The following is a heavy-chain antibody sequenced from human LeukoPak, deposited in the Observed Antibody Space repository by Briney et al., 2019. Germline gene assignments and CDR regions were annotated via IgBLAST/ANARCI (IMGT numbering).Heavy chain of an antibody. CDR2: IYTSGGT. D-gene: IGHD3-16*01. Sequence: SETLSLTCTVSGVSVSSYYWSWIRQPAGKGLEWIGHIYTSGGTNYYPSLKSRVTMSVGTSKNQFSLKLSSVTAADTAVYYCARANWGYYYYSMDVWGKGTTVTVSS. CDR1: GVSVSSYY. J-gene: IGHJ6*03. V-gene: IGHV4-4*07. CDR3: ARANWGYYYYSMDV.